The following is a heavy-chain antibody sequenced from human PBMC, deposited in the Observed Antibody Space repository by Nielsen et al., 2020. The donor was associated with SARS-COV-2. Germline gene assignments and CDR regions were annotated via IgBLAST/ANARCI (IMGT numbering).Heavy chain of an antibody. CDR1: GGSFSDYY. Sequence: GSLRLSCAVYGGSFSDYYWTWIRQPPGKGLEWIGEINHSGSTNSNPSLKSRLTLSLDTSKNQFSLKLSSVTAADTAVYYCARGHGLLGYWGQGTLVTVSS. J-gene: IGHJ4*02. D-gene: IGHD2/OR15-2a*01. CDR2: INHSGST. CDR3: ARGHGLLGY. V-gene: IGHV4-34*01.